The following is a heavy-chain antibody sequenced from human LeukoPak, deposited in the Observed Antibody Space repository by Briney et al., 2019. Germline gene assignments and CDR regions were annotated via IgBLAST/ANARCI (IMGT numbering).Heavy chain of an antibody. V-gene: IGHV3-30*03. D-gene: IGHD5-18*01. Sequence: GGSLRLSCAASGFTFSSYGMHWVRQAPGKGLEWVAVISYDGSNKYYADSVKGRFTISRDNSKNTLYLQMNSLRAEDTAVYYCARGASGYSYGWGQGTLVTVSS. CDR1: GFTFSSYG. CDR3: ARGASGYSYG. CDR2: ISYDGSNK. J-gene: IGHJ4*02.